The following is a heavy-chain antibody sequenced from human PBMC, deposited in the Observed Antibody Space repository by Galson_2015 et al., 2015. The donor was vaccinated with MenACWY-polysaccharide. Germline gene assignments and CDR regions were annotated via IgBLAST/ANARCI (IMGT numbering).Heavy chain of an antibody. CDR2: INTDTGDT. CDR3: TRGVWAGDRVPSSGSNDC. Sequence: SVKVSCKASGYIFTEYTMNWVRQAPGQGLEWMGWINTDTGDTTYAQKFPGRVTITRDASINTAYMQLSWLRSDDTAVYYCTRGVWAGDRVPSSGSNDCWGPGVLVSVAS. V-gene: IGHV1-2*02. J-gene: IGHJ4*02. D-gene: IGHD7-27*01. CDR1: GYIFTEYT.